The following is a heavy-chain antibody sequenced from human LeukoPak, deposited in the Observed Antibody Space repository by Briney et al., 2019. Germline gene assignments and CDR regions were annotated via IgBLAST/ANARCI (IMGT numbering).Heavy chain of an antibody. CDR3: ATNLGYCSSTSCYGSDAFDI. CDR2: INHSGST. V-gene: IGHV4-34*01. J-gene: IGHJ3*02. D-gene: IGHD2-2*01. CDR1: GGSFSGYY. Sequence: SETLSLTCAVYGGSFSGYYWSWIRQPPGKGLEWIGEINHSGSTNYNPSLKSRVTISVDTSKNQFSLKLSSVTAADTAVYYCATNLGYCSSTSCYGSDAFDIWGQGTMVTVSS.